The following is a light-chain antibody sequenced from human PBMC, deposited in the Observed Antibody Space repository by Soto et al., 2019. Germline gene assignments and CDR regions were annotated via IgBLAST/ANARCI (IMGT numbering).Light chain of an antibody. CDR3: QQYDSIPYT. CDR1: QTITSW. Sequence: DIQMTQSPSALSASVRYRVTITCRASQTITSWLAWYQQRPGKAPRLLIYKASTLESGVPSRFSGSGSGTEFTLTISTLQPDDFATYYCQQYDSIPYTFGQGTKLDIK. J-gene: IGKJ2*01. V-gene: IGKV1-5*03. CDR2: KAS.